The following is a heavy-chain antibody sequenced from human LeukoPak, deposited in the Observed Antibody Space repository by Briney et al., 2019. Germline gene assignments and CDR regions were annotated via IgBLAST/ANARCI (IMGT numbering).Heavy chain of an antibody. CDR3: ARGVTSYIDYYDSSGDYYYMDV. V-gene: IGHV1-46*01. Sequence: ASVNLSCKASGYTFTSYYMHWVRQAPGPGLGWMGVINPSSGSTSYAQKFQGRVTITRNTSISTAYMELSSLRSEDTAVHYCARGVTSYIDYYDSSGDYYYMDVWGKGTTVTVSS. CDR1: GYTFTSYY. D-gene: IGHD3-22*01. J-gene: IGHJ6*03. CDR2: INPSSGST.